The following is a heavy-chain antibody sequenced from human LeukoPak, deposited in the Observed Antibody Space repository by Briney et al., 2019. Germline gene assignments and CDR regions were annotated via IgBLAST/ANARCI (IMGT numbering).Heavy chain of an antibody. D-gene: IGHD3-22*01. J-gene: IGHJ4*02. CDR3: ARAAYYYDSSGYPFDY. CDR1: GGTFSSYA. Sequence: ASVKVSCKASGGTFSSYAISWVRQAPGQRLEWMGWINAGNGNTKYSQKFQGRVTITRDTSASTAYMELSSLRSEDTAVYYCARAAYYYDSSGYPFDYWGQGTLVTVSS. V-gene: IGHV1-3*01. CDR2: INAGNGNT.